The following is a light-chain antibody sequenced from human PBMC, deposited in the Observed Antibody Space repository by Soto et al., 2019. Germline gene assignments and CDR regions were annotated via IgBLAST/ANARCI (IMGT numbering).Light chain of an antibody. CDR2: EGS. CDR3: CSYAVGGTFV. J-gene: IGLJ2*01. V-gene: IGLV2-23*03. Sequence: QSVLTQPASVSGSPGQSITISCTGTSSDVGSYNLVSWYQQHPGKAPELMIYEGSKRPSGVSNRFSGSKSGNTASLTISGLQAEDEADYYCCSYAVGGTFVFGGGTKVTVL. CDR1: SSDVGSYNL.